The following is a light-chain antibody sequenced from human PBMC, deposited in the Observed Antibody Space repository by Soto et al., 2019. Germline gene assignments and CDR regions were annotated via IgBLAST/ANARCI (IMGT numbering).Light chain of an antibody. V-gene: IGLV1-44*01. CDR1: DSNIGSTA. J-gene: IGLJ2*01. Sequence: QSVLTQPPSVYATPGQGVTLSCSGGDSNIGSTAVNWYQQVPGTATKLLIYSSNQRPSGVPDRISGSKSGTSASLAISGLQSEDEADYYCAAWDDDLHVWLFGGGTKLTVL. CDR2: SSN. CDR3: AAWDDDLHVWL.